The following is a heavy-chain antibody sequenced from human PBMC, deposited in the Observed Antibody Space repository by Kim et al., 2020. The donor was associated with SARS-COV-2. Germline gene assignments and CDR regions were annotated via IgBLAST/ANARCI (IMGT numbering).Heavy chain of an antibody. J-gene: IGHJ4*02. D-gene: IGHD6-19*01. V-gene: IGHV6-1*01. Sequence: YALSVKGRITNNPATAKNQFSLQLNSVTPEDTAVYYCARDRQRAGTGVDYWGQGTLVTVSS. CDR3: ARDRQRAGTGVDY.